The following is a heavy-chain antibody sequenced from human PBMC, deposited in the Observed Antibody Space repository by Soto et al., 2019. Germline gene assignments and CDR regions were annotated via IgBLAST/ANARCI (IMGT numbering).Heavy chain of an antibody. Sequence: EVQLVESGGGLVQPGGSLRLSCAASGFTFSSYWMHWVRQAPGKGLVWVSSISTDASSTSYADPVKGRFTISRDNAKNTLYLQMNSVRAEDTAVYYGARLLNTSPQNWGQGTLVIVSP. J-gene: IGHJ1*01. CDR2: ISTDASST. CDR3: ARLLNTSPQN. V-gene: IGHV3-74*01. D-gene: IGHD2-21*01. CDR1: GFTFSSYW.